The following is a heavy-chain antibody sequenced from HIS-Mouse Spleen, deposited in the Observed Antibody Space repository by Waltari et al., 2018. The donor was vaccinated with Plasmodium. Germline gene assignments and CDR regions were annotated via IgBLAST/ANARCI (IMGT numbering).Heavy chain of an antibody. J-gene: IGHJ1*01. CDR1: GYTFTGYY. CDR3: ARVLGYKAAAGTFVEYFQH. D-gene: IGHD6-13*01. V-gene: IGHV1-2*02. CDR2: INPNSGGT. Sequence: QVQLVQSGAEVKKPGASVKVSCKASGYTFTGYYMHWVRQAPGQGLEWLGCINPNSGGTNYAQKFQGRVTMTRDTSISTAYMELSRLRSDDTAVYYCARVLGYKAAAGTFVEYFQHWGQGTLVTVSS.